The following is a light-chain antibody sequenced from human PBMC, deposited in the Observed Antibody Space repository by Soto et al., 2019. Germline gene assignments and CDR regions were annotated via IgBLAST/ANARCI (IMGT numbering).Light chain of an antibody. Sequence: SYELTQPPSVSVSPGQTATITCSGDKLGEKNVCWYQHKPGQSPVVVIYKDFKRPSGIPERFSGSNFGNTATLTISGTQAMDEADYYCQAWDSSTAFVFGTGTKLTVL. CDR2: KDF. V-gene: IGLV3-1*01. CDR1: KLGEKN. CDR3: QAWDSSTAFV. J-gene: IGLJ1*01.